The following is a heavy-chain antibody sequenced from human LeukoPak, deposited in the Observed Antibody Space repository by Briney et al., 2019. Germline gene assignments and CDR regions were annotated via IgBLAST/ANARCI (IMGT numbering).Heavy chain of an antibody. Sequence: SSETLSLTCTVSGGSISSYYWSWIRQPPGEGLEWVGYIYYSGSTNYNPSLKSRVTISVDTSKSQFSLKVNSVTAADTAVYYCARGRYCGGGSCYIDYWGQGTLVTVSS. CDR2: IYYSGST. J-gene: IGHJ4*02. CDR3: ARGRYCGGGSCYIDY. V-gene: IGHV4-59*01. D-gene: IGHD2-15*01. CDR1: GGSISSYY.